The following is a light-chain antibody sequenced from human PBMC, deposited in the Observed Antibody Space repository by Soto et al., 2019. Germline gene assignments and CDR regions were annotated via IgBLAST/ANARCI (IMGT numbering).Light chain of an antibody. CDR1: QSVTNS. CDR3: QQYGPSPMYT. Sequence: EIVLTQSPATLSLSPGERATLSCRASQSVTNSLAWYQQKPGQAPRLLVYDASNRATGIPTRFSGSGSGTDFTLTISNLEPEDFAVYYCQQYGPSPMYTFGQGTRLEIK. V-gene: IGKV3-11*01. CDR2: DAS. J-gene: IGKJ2*01.